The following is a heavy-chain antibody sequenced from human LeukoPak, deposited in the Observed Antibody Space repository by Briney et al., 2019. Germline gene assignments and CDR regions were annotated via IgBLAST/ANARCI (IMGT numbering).Heavy chain of an antibody. CDR2: IYTSGST. CDR3: ARDFVIAATTEYFQY. D-gene: IGHD6-13*01. CDR1: GGSISSGSYY. J-gene: IGHJ1*01. V-gene: IGHV4-61*09. Sequence: SQTLSLTCTVSGGSISSGSYYWSWIRQPAGKGLEWIGHIYTSGSTKYNPSLKSRVIISADTSKNQFSLKLSSVTAADTAVYYCARDFVIAATTEYFQYWGQGTLVTVSS.